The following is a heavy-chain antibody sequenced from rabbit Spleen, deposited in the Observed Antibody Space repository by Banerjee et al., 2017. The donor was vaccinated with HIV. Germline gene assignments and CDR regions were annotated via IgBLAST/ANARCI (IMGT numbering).Heavy chain of an antibody. D-gene: IGHD3-1*01. CDR3: ARGSPTWLDI. J-gene: IGHJ3*01. CDR2: ISTTGRV. Sequence: QSLEESGGDLVKPEGSLTLTCTASGFDFDNNAMCWVRQAPGKGLEYIGLISTTGRVYYSSWAKGRFTISKTSSTTVHLQMTSLTATDTATYFCARGSPTWLDIWGPGTLVTVS. V-gene: IGHV1S44*01. CDR1: GFDFDNNA.